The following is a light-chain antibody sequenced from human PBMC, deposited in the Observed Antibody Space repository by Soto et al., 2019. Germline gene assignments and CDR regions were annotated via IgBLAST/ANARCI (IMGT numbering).Light chain of an antibody. CDR3: LQRSNWPRT. CDR2: DAS. J-gene: IGKJ2*01. V-gene: IGKV3-11*01. CDR1: QSVGSF. Sequence: EIVLTQSPATLSLSPGERATLSCRASQSVGSFLVWYQQKPGQAPRLLIYDASNRATGIPPRFSGSGSGTDFRLTISSLEPEDFAVYFCLQRSNWPRTFGQGTRLEIK.